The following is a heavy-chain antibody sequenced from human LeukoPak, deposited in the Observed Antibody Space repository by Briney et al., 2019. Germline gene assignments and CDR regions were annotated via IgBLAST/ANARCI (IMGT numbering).Heavy chain of an antibody. D-gene: IGHD3-9*01. CDR2: IYNSVST. J-gene: IGHJ4*02. CDR3: ASLFDWLPHY. Sequence: PETLSLTCTLSARSLTIDYWSWIRQPPGDGREWIGYIYNSVSTNYNPSLKSRATISVDTSKNQSSLKLRSVTAADTAVYYWASLFDWLPHYWGQGTLVTVSS. V-gene: IGHV4-59*08. CDR1: ARSLTIDY.